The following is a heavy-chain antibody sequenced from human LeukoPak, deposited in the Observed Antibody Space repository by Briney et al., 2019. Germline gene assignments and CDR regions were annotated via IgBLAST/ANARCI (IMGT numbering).Heavy chain of an antibody. CDR1: GYTFTGYD. V-gene: IGHV1-2*02. CDR2: INPNSGGT. CDR3: AREGILTGYLAFFY. J-gene: IGHJ4*02. D-gene: IGHD3-9*01. Sequence: ASVKLSCKASGYTFTGYDMHWVRQAPGQGLEWMGCINPNSGGTNYAQKFQGRVTMTRDTSISTAYMELSRLRSDDTAVYYCAREGILTGYLAFFYWGQGTLVTVSS.